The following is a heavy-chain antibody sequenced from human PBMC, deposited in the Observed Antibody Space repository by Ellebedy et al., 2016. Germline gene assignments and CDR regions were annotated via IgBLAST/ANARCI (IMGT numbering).Heavy chain of an antibody. CDR3: ARLSCWGTTCLSPSAFDL. CDR1: GGSVSSNY. CDR2: INHTGDT. Sequence: SETLSLTCAVSGGSVSSNYWWTWVRQPPGKGLEWIGDINHTGDTNYNSSLQSRLTISEDASKTHSSLRLTSMTAADTGLYFCARLSCWGTTCLSPSAFDLWGPGTMVTVSS. J-gene: IGHJ3*01. V-gene: IGHV4-4*02. D-gene: IGHD2/OR15-2a*01.